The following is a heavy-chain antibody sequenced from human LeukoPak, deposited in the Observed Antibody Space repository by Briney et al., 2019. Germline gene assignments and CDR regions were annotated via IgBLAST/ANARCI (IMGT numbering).Heavy chain of an antibody. CDR1: GFTFSSSA. D-gene: IGHD6-13*01. Sequence: GGSLRLSCAASGFTFSSSAMSWVRQVPGKGLEWVSGISASGGSTSYADSVRGRFTISRDNSKNTVYLQLNSLRAGDTAIYYCTKDRRGPAAGTWYFDSWGQGTLVTVSS. J-gene: IGHJ4*02. V-gene: IGHV3-23*01. CDR3: TKDRRGPAAGTWYFDS. CDR2: ISASGGST.